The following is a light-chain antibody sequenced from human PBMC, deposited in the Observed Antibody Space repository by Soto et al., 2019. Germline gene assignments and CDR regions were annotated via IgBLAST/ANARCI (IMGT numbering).Light chain of an antibody. CDR2: EVS. CDR1: SSDIGDYDY. V-gene: IGLV2-14*01. Sequence: QSALTQPASVSGSPGQSITISCTGTSSDIGDYDYVSWYQQHPGKAPKLLISEVSNRPSGVSNRFAGSKSGNTASLTISGLQAEDEADYFCSSYAGSNIYGVFGGGTKLTVL. J-gene: IGLJ3*02. CDR3: SSYAGSNIYGV.